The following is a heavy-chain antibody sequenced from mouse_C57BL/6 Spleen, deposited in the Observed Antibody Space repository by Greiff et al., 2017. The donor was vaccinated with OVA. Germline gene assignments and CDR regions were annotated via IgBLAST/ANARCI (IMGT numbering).Heavy chain of an antibody. D-gene: IGHD1-1*01. CDR2: IYPGDGGT. Sequence: VQLQQSGAELVKPGASVKISCKASGYAFSDYWMNWVKQRPGKGLEWIGQIYPGDGGTNYNGKFKGKGTLTVDKSSSTAYMKVSILTSEHSAVYICARVLYYDGSSPRYFDDWGKGTPVTVSA. CDR3: ARVLYYDGSSPRYFDD. CDR1: GYAFSDYW. J-gene: IGHJ1*03. V-gene: IGHV1-80*01.